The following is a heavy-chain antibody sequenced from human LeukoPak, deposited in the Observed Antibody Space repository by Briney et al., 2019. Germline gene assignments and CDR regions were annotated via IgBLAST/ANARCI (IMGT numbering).Heavy chain of an antibody. CDR3: AKRNYYGSVDYYMDV. D-gene: IGHD3-10*01. CDR2: LRYDGSNK. V-gene: IGHV3-30*02. J-gene: IGHJ6*03. CDR1: GFSFSSYG. Sequence: PGGSLRLSCAASGFSFSSYGMHWFRQAPGKGLEWVAFLRYDGSNKYYADSVKGRFTISRDNSKNTLYLQMNSLRAEDTAVYYCAKRNYYGSVDYYMDVWGKGTTVTISS.